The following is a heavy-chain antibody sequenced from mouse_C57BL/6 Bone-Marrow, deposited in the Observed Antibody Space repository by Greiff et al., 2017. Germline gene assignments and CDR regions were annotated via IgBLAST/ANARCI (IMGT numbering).Heavy chain of an antibody. D-gene: IGHD2-4*01. V-gene: IGHV1-62-2*01. CDR3: ARHEREYDYDGSTWFAY. CDR2: FYPGSGSI. J-gene: IGHJ3*01. Sequence: QVQLKQSGAELVKPGASVKLSCKASGYTFTEYTIHWVKQRSGQGLEWIGWFYPGSGSIKYNEKFKDKATLTADKSSSTVYMELSRLTSEDSAVYFCARHEREYDYDGSTWFAYWGQGTLVTVSA. CDR1: GYTFTEYT.